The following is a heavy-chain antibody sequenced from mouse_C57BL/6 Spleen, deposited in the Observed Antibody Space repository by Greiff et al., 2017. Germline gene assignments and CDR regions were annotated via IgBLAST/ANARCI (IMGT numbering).Heavy chain of an antibody. Sequence: EVKLMESGGGLVKPGGSLKLSCAASGFTFSDYGMHWVRQATEKGLEWVAYISSGSSTIYYADTVKGRFTISRDNAKNTLFLQMTSLRSEDTAMYYCARRTGTWYFDVWGTGTTVTVSS. CDR3: ARRTGTWYFDV. CDR2: ISSGSSTI. V-gene: IGHV5-17*01. J-gene: IGHJ1*03. CDR1: GFTFSDYG. D-gene: IGHD4-1*01.